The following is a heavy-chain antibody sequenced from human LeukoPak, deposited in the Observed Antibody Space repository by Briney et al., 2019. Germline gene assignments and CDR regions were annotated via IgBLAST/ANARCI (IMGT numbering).Heavy chain of an antibody. V-gene: IGHV3-23*01. J-gene: IGHJ3*02. CDR3: AKERHVWGSYRPPSVAFDI. D-gene: IGHD3-16*02. CDR2: VAASVTTT. Sequence: GGSLRLSCAASGFTFSTYAMSWVRQAPGKGLEWVSVVAASVTTTYYVESVKGRFTISRDNSKNTVYLQMNSLRAEDTAIYYCAKERHVWGSYRPPSVAFDIWGQGTMVTVSS. CDR1: GFTFSTYA.